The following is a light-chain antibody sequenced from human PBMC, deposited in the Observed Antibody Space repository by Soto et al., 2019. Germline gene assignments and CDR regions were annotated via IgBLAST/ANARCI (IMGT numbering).Light chain of an antibody. CDR3: SSYAGNNNLL. V-gene: IGLV2-8*01. CDR2: EVR. Sequence: QSALTQPASVSGSPGQSITISCTGTSSDVGGYNYVSWYQQHPGKAPKLMIYEVRERPSGVPDRFSGSKSGNTASLTVCGLQAEDEADYYCSSYAGNNNLLFGGGTQLTVL. J-gene: IGLJ2*01. CDR1: SSDVGGYNY.